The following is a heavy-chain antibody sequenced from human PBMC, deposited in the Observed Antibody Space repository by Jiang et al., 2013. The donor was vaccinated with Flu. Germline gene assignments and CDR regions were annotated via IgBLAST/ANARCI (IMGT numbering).Heavy chain of an antibody. CDR2: ISAYNGNT. J-gene: IGHJ4*02. D-gene: IGHD3-10*01. CDR3: ARDQRPSYGSGSYYEPDY. Sequence: LEWMGWISAYNGNTNYAQKLQGRVTMTTDTSTSTAYMELRSLRSDDTAVYYCARDQRPSYGSGSYYEPDYWGQGTLVTVSS. V-gene: IGHV1-18*01.